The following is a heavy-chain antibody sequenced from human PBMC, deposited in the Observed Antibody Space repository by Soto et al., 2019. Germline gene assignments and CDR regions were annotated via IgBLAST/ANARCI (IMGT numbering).Heavy chain of an antibody. D-gene: IGHD6-13*01. CDR3: ARDTAAADYYYAMEV. J-gene: IGHJ6*01. CDR1: VFTFSSYS. CDR2: ISSSSSYI. V-gene: IGHV3-21*01. Sequence: PVGSLRLSCASSVFTFSSYSMNCVRHSPGKWLEWVSSISSSSSYIYYADSVKGRFTISRDNAKNSLYLQMNSLRAEDTAVYYCARDTAAADYYYAMEVWGEGPRVNGS.